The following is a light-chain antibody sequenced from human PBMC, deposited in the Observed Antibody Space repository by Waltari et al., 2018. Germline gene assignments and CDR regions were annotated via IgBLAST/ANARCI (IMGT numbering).Light chain of an antibody. J-gene: IGLJ3*02. CDR1: SSDIVGYNY. V-gene: IGLV2-14*03. CDR3: CSYTTSSTWV. CDR2: DVS. Sequence: QSALTQPASVSGSPGQSITISCTGTSSDIVGYNYVSWYQHNPGKAPKLMIYDVSKRPSGVSLRFSGSKSGNTASLTISGLQADDEADYYCCSYTTSSTWVFGGGTKVTVL.